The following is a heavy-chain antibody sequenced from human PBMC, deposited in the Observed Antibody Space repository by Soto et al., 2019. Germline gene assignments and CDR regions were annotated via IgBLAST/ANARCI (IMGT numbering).Heavy chain of an antibody. CDR3: ARDGIGGTVFRGYLDY. V-gene: IGHV3-33*01. CDR2: IWYDGSNK. Sequence: GGSLRLSCAASGFTLSNYGVHWVRQAPGKGLEWVAVIWYDGSNKYYADSVKGRFTISRDNSKNTLYLQMNILRAEDMVVYYCARDGIGGTVFRGYLDYWGRGTVVTVSS. J-gene: IGHJ4*02. D-gene: IGHD1-7*01. CDR1: GFTLSNYG.